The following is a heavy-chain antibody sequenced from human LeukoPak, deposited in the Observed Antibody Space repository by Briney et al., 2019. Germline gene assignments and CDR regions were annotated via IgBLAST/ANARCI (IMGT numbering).Heavy chain of an antibody. J-gene: IGHJ4*02. CDR3: ARDPFGLSSSWYEDGDY. CDR2: IYDAGTT. D-gene: IGHD6-13*01. CDR1: GFTVSTNY. Sequence: GGSLRLSCAASGFTVSTNYMSWVRQAPGKGLEWVSVIYDAGTTYYADSVKGRFTISRDNSKNTLYLQMNSLRAEDTAVYYCARDPFGLSSSWYEDGDYWGQGTLVTVSS. V-gene: IGHV3-66*01.